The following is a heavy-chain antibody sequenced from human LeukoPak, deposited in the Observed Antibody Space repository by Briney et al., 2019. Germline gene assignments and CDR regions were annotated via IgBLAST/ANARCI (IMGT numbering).Heavy chain of an antibody. J-gene: IGHJ4*02. CDR3: ARDWDYYGSGSGYFDY. CDR1: GGSISSSNW. Sequence: SETLSLTCAVSGGSISSSNWWSWVRQPPGKGLEWIGEIYHSGSTNYNPSLKSRVTISVDKSKNQFSLKLSSVTAADTAVYYCARDWDYYGSGSGYFDYWGQGTLVTVSS. CDR2: IYHSGST. V-gene: IGHV4-4*02. D-gene: IGHD3-10*01.